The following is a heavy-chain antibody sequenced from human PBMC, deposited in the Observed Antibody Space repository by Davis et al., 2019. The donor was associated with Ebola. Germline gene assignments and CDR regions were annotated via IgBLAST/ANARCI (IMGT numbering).Heavy chain of an antibody. CDR2: LWYDGSKQ. CDR1: GFTFYNYG. D-gene: IGHD2/OR15-2a*01. V-gene: IGHV3-33*03. Sequence: PGGSLRLSCTASGFTFYNYGMHWVRQAPGRGLEWVAVLWYDGSKQYYADSVKGRFTISSDESKSTLYLHMNSLRAEDTAVYYCAKARREKISRIPSFWGQGTLVTVSS. J-gene: IGHJ4*02. CDR3: AKARREKISRIPSF.